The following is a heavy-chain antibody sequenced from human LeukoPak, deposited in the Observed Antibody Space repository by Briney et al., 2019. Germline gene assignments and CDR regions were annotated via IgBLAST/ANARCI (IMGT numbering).Heavy chain of an antibody. CDR2: IIPIFGTA. CDR3: ARSPISSGYHNWFDP. V-gene: IGHV1-69*06. Sequence: GASVKVPCKASGYTFTSYGISWVRQAPGQGLEWMGGIIPIFGTANYAQKFQGRVTITADKSTSTAYMELSSLRSEDTAVYYCARSPISSGYHNWFDPWGQGTLVTVSS. J-gene: IGHJ5*02. CDR1: GYTFTSYG. D-gene: IGHD3-22*01.